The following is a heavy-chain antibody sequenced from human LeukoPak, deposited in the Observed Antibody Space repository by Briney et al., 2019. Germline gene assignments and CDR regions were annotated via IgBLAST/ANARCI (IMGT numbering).Heavy chain of an antibody. CDR1: GFTFSSYA. J-gene: IGHJ4*02. V-gene: IGHV3-23*01. D-gene: IGHD3-22*01. CDR2: ISGGSGST. CDR3: AKHRFESGGYHSTD. Sequence: GGSLRLSCAASGFTFSSYAMSWVRQAPGKGLAWVSTISGGSGSTYCADSVKGRFTITRDNSKNTLYLQMNSLRDEDTAVYYCAKHRFESGGYHSTDWGQGTLVTVSS.